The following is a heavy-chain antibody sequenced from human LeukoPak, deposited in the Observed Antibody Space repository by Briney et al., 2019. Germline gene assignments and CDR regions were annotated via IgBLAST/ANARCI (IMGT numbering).Heavy chain of an antibody. J-gene: IGHJ4*02. CDR1: GFTFDGYA. CDR3: VKDGAYSGNPNYFES. CDR2: INWNSASI. V-gene: IGHV3-9*03. D-gene: IGHD4-23*01. Sequence: GGSLRLSCAASGFTFDGYAMHWVRQGPGKGLEWVSSINWNSASIHYADSVKGRFSISRDNMKNSLFLQMSSLRPEDMALYYCVKDGAYSGNPNYFESWGQGTLVIVSS.